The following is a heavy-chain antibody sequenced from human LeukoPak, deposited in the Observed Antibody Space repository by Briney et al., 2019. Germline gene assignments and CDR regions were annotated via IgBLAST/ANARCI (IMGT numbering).Heavy chain of an antibody. J-gene: IGHJ4*02. CDR3: ARSTYYYDSSGYLFDY. Sequence: SGPALVEPTQTLTLTCTFSGFSLSTSGMCVSWIRQPPGKALEWLALIDWDDDKYYSTSLKTRLTISKDTSKNQVVLTMTNMDPVDTATYYCARSTYYYDSSGYLFDYWGQGTLVTVSS. CDR2: IDWDDDK. D-gene: IGHD3-22*01. CDR1: GFSLSTSGMC. V-gene: IGHV2-70*01.